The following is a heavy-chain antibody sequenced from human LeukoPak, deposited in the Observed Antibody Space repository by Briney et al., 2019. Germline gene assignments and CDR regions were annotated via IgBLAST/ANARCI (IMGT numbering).Heavy chain of an antibody. J-gene: IGHJ5*02. CDR3: ARGRYSAAAGFDP. V-gene: IGHV3-33*08. D-gene: IGHD6-13*01. CDR2: VWSDGSKE. Sequence: GGSLRLSCAASGFTFSSYWMSWVRQAPGKGLEWVAIVWSDGSKEYYADSVRGRFTISRDNSKNTVNLQMNSLTAEDTAVYYCARGRYSAAAGFDPWGQGTLVTVSS. CDR1: GFTFSSYW.